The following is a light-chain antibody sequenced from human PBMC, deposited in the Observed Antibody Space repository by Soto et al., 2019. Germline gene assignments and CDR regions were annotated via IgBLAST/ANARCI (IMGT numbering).Light chain of an antibody. Sequence: EIVLTQSPGTLSLSPGERATLSCRASQSVTSSYLVWYQQKPGQAPRLLIYGASSRATGIPDRFSGSGSGTDFTLTINRLKPEDFAVYYCQQYGSSPRTFGQGTKLEIK. CDR2: GAS. J-gene: IGKJ2*01. CDR3: QQYGSSPRT. CDR1: QSVTSSY. V-gene: IGKV3-20*01.